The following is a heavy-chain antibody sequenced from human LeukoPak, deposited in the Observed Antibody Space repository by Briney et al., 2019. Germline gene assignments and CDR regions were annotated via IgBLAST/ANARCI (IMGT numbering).Heavy chain of an antibody. J-gene: IGHJ4*02. CDR1: GGSFSGYY. CDR3: ARGHVLRFLEWLLSRRSPLLYFDY. CDR2: INHGGST. D-gene: IGHD3-3*01. V-gene: IGHV4-34*01. Sequence: SETLSLTCAVYGGSFSGYYWSWIRQPPGKGLEWIGEINHGGSTNYNPSLKSRVTISVDTSKNQFSLKLSSVTAADTAVYYCARGHVLRFLEWLLSRRSPLLYFDYWGQGTLVTVSS.